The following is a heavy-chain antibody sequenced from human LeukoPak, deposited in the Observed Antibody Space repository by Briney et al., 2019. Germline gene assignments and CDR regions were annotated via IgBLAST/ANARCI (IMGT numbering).Heavy chain of an antibody. V-gene: IGHV3-9*01. D-gene: IGHD2-15*01. CDR2: ISWNSGSI. J-gene: IGHJ3*02. CDR3: AKEGGGSCLDAFDI. Sequence: PGGSLRLSCAASGFTFDDYAMHWVRQAPGKGLEWVSGISWNSGSIGYADSVKGRFTISRDNAKNSLYLQMNSLRAEDTALYYCAKEGGGSCLDAFDIWGQGTMVTVSS. CDR1: GFTFDDYA.